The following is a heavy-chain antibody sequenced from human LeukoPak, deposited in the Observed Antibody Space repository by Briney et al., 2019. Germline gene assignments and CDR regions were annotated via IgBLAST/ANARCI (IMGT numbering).Heavy chain of an antibody. CDR1: GYTFTGYY. J-gene: IGHJ4*02. CDR3: AREVVGYDY. D-gene: IGHD2-15*01. Sequence: ASVKVSCEASGYTFTGYYMHWVRQAPGQGLEWMGWINPNSGCTNHAQKFQGRGTMTRDTSTSTAYMELSRLRSDDTAVYYCAREVVGYDYWGQGTLVTVSS. CDR2: INPNSGCT. V-gene: IGHV1-2*02.